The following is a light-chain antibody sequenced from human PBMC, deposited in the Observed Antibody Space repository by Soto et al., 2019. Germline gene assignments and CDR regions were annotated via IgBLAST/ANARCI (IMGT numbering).Light chain of an antibody. CDR3: QQRSNWPRVT. CDR2: DTS. V-gene: IGKV3D-20*02. CDR1: HSVSNNF. J-gene: IGKJ5*01. Sequence: EIVLTQSPATLSVSPGERATLSCRASHSVSNNFLAWYQHKPGQTPRLLIYDTSTRATGVPARFSGSGSGTDFTLTISSLEPVDFAVYYCQQRSNWPRVTFGQGTRLENK.